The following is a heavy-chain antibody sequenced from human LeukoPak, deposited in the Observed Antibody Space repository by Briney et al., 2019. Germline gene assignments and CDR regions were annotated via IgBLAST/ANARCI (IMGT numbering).Heavy chain of an antibody. D-gene: IGHD3-22*01. CDR1: GFTFSSYA. V-gene: IGHV3-30*14. Sequence: GGSLRLSCAASGFTFSSYAMHWVRQAPGKGLEWVAVISYDGSNKYYADSVKGRFTISRDNSKNTLYLQMGSLRAEDMAVYYCARARTYYYDSSGYYDYWGQGTLVTVSS. CDR2: ISYDGSNK. CDR3: ARARTYYYDSSGYYDY. J-gene: IGHJ4*02.